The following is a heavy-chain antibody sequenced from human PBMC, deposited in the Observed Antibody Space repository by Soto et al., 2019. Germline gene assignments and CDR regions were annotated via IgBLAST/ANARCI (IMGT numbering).Heavy chain of an antibody. Sequence: QVQLVQSGAEVKKPGASVKVSCKASGYTFTSYGISWVRQAPGQGLEWMGWISAYNGNTNYAQKLQGRVTMTTDTSTSTAYMELRSLRSDDTAVYYCARDRYCSSTSCYVYYYYYRDVWGKGTTVTVSS. CDR1: GYTFTSYG. CDR3: ARDRYCSSTSCYVYYYYYRDV. V-gene: IGHV1-18*01. J-gene: IGHJ6*03. CDR2: ISAYNGNT. D-gene: IGHD2-2*01.